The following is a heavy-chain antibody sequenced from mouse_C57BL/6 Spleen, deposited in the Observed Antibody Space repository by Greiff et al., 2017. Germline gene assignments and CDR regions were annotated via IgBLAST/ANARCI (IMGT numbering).Heavy chain of an antibody. D-gene: IGHD2-2*01. CDR1: GYTFTSYW. V-gene: IGHV1-64*01. CDR3: ARYGYGGAWFAY. CDR2: IYPNSGST. Sequence: QVQLQQPGAELVKPGASVKLSCKASGYTFTSYWMHWVKQRPGQGLEWIGMIYPNSGSTNYNEKFKNKATLTVDTSSSTAYMQLSSLTSEDSAVYYCARYGYGGAWFAYWGQGTLVTVSA. J-gene: IGHJ3*01.